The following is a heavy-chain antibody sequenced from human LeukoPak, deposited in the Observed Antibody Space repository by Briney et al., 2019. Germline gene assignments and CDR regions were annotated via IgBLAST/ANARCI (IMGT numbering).Heavy chain of an antibody. D-gene: IGHD2-2*01. Sequence: PGGSLRLSCAASGFSFSSYGMHWVRQAPGKGLEWVAVISYDGSNKYYADSVKGRFTISRDNSKNTLYLQMNSLRAEDTAVYYCAKSPVVPAAKRRDAYFQHWGQGTLVTVSS. CDR1: GFSFSSYG. CDR3: AKSPVVPAAKRRDAYFQH. J-gene: IGHJ1*01. CDR2: ISYDGSNK. V-gene: IGHV3-30*18.